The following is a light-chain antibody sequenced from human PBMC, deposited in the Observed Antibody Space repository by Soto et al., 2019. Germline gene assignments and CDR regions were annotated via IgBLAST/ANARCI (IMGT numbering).Light chain of an antibody. V-gene: IGKV3-20*01. Sequence: EIVLTQSPGTLSLSPGERATLSCSAIQSVSRSYLAWYQQKPGQAPRLLIYGASSRATGIPERFSGSGSGTDFTLTINRLEPEDFELYYCQQYGSSPPTFGQGTKVDIK. J-gene: IGKJ1*01. CDR3: QQYGSSPPT. CDR1: QSVSRSY. CDR2: GAS.